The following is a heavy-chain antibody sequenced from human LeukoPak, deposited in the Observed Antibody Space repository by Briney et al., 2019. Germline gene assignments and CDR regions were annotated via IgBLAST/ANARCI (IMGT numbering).Heavy chain of an antibody. CDR3: ARGVYYGSGSHYYYYMDV. V-gene: IGHV1-8*01. J-gene: IGHJ6*03. D-gene: IGHD3-10*01. Sequence: ASVKVSCKASGYTFTSYDINWVRQATGQGLEWMGWMNPNSGNTGYAQKFQGRVTMTRNTSISTAYMELSSLRSEDTAVYYCARGVYYGSGSHYYYYMDVWGKGTTVTISS. CDR1: GYTFTSYD. CDR2: MNPNSGNT.